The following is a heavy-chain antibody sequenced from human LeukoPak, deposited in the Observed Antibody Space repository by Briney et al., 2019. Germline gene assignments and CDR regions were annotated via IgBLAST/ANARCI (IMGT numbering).Heavy chain of an antibody. V-gene: IGHV1-2*02. CDR1: GYTLTSYY. CDR2: INPNSGGT. D-gene: IGHD6-19*01. CDR3: ARAPYSSGLDDY. J-gene: IGHJ4*02. Sequence: ASVKVSCKASGYTLTSYYMHWVRQAPGQGLEWMGWINPNSGGTNYAQKFQGRVTMTRDTSISTAYMELSRLRSDDTAVYYCARAPYSSGLDDYWGQGTLVTVSS.